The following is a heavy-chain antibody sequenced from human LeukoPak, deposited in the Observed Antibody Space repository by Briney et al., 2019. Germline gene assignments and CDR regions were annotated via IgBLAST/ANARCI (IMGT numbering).Heavy chain of an antibody. CDR3: AASIEVAGTPFDY. Sequence: SETLSLTCTVSGGSISSYYWSWIRQPPGKGLEDIGYIYYSGSTNYNPSLKSRVTISVDTSKNQFSLKLSSVTAADTAVYYCAASIEVAGTPFDYWGQGTLVTVSS. D-gene: IGHD6-19*01. CDR1: GGSISSYY. V-gene: IGHV4-59*01. CDR2: IYYSGST. J-gene: IGHJ4*02.